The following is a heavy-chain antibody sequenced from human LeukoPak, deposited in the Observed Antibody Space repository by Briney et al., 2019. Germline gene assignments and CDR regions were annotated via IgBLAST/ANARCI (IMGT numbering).Heavy chain of an antibody. CDR3: ARRRWYSSSWYYDY. D-gene: IGHD6-13*01. CDR2: IYSGGST. CDR1: GFTVSSNY. J-gene: IGHJ4*02. V-gene: IGHV3-53*01. Sequence: GGSLRLSCAASGFTVSSNYMSWVRQAPGKGLEWVSVIYSGGSTYYADSVKGRFTISRDNSKNTLYLQMSSLRAEDTAVYYCARRRWYSSSWYYDYWGQGTLVTVSS.